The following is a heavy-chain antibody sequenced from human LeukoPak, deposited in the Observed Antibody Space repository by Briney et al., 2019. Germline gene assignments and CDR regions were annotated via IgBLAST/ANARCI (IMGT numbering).Heavy chain of an antibody. J-gene: IGHJ5*02. CDR1: GGTFINYA. Sequence: ASVTVSFKASGGTFINYAISWVRQAPGQGVEWMGGIIPIFGTANYAQKFQGRVTITADESTSTAYMELSSLRSEDTAVYYCARGYSSSWYNWLDPWGQGTLVTVSS. CDR3: ARGYSSSWYNWLDP. CDR2: IIPIFGTA. D-gene: IGHD6-13*01. V-gene: IGHV1-69*13.